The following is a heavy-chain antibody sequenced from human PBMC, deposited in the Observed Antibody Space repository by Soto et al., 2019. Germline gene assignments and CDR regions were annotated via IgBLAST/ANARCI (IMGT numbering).Heavy chain of an antibody. V-gene: IGHV3-74*01. CDR1: GFTFSSYW. Sequence: TGGSLILSCAASGFTFSSYWMHWVRQAPGKGLAWVSRVNDDGSVTTYADSVKGRFTISRDNAKNTVYLQMNSLRVEDTAIYYCAKDHGADFWGQGTLVTVSS. D-gene: IGHD4-17*01. J-gene: IGHJ4*02. CDR2: VNDDGSVT. CDR3: AKDHGADF.